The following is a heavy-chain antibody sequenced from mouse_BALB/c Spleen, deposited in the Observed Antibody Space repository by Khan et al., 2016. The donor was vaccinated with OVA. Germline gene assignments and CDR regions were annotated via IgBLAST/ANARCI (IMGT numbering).Heavy chain of an antibody. CDR2: ISYSGNT. CDR1: GYSITSDYA. J-gene: IGHJ2*01. CDR3: ARIYGGDFDY. D-gene: IGHD1-1*01. Sequence: EVQLQESGPSLVKPSQSLSLTCTVTGYSITSDYAWNWIRQFPGNKLEWMGYISYSGNTKYNPSLKSRISITRDTSKNQFFLQLNSVTTEDTATYYCARIYGGDFDYWGQGTTLTVSS. V-gene: IGHV3-2*02.